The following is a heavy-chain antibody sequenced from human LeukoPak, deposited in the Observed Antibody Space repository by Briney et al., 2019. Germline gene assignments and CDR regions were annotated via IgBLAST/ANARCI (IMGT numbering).Heavy chain of an antibody. CDR1: GFTVSTYY. CDR2: IYSGGTT. J-gene: IGHJ2*01. D-gene: IGHD3-3*02. Sequence: GGSLRLSCAASGFTVSTYYMNWVRQAPGKGLEWVSIIYSGGTTYYADSVKGRFTISRDTSKNTLSLQMSSLRAEDTAVYSCARVGDHFHWNLDLWGRGTLVTVSS. V-gene: IGHV3-53*01. CDR3: ARVGDHFHWNLDL.